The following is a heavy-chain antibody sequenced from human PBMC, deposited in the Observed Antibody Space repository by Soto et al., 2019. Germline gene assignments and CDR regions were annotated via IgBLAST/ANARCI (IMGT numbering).Heavy chain of an antibody. V-gene: IGHV3-74*03. D-gene: IGHD1-26*01. CDR1: GFTFSYYW. CDR3: ARGDRGAFDL. Sequence: EVQLVESGGGLVQPGESLRLSCAASGFTFSYYWMHWVRQTPGKGLLWVSHIHNDGSRTTYADSVKGRFTISRDNARNTVYLQMKSLRDDDTAVYYCARGDRGAFDLWGQGTAVTFFS. CDR2: IHNDGSRT. J-gene: IGHJ3*01.